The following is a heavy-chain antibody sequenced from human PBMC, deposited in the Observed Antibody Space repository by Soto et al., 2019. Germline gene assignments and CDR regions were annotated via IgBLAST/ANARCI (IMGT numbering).Heavy chain of an antibody. J-gene: IGHJ4*02. CDR3: ARLTLAQDSSGYHSFDY. CDR1: GYSFTTYW. Sequence: GESLKISCQASGYSFTTYWISWVRQMPWKGLECMGRIDPTDSYTDYGPSFEGHVTMSVDRSINTAYLEWSSLKASDSAMYYCARLTLAQDSSGYHSFDYWGLGTLVTVSS. CDR2: IDPTDSYT. V-gene: IGHV5-10-1*01. D-gene: IGHD3-22*01.